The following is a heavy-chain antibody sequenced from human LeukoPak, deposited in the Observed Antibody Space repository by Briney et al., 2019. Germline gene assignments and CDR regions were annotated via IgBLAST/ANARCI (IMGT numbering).Heavy chain of an antibody. CDR2: INSDGSST. V-gene: IGHV3-74*01. CDR3: ARGPLGELSLYFFDAFDI. J-gene: IGHJ3*02. CDR1: GFTLSSYW. D-gene: IGHD3-16*02. Sequence: PGGSLRLSCAASGFTLSSYWMHWVRQAPGKGLVWVSRINSDGSSTSYADSVKGRFTISRDNAKNTLYLQMNSLRAEDTAVYYCARGPLGELSLYFFDAFDIWGQGTMVTVSS.